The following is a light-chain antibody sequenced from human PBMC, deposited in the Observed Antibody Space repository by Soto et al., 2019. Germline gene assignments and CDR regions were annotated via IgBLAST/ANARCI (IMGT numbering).Light chain of an antibody. CDR2: KAS. J-gene: IGKJ2*01. V-gene: IGKV1-5*03. CDR1: QSISSW. CDR3: QQYKSYPYT. Sequence: DIQMTQSPSTLSASVGDRVTITCRASQSISSWLAWYQQKPGKAPKILIYKASSLESGVPSRFSGSGSGTEFTLTISSLQPDDFATYHCQQYKSYPYTFGQGTKLEIK.